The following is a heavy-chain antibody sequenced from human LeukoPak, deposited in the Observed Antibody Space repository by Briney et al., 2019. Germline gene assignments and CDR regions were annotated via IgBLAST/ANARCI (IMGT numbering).Heavy chain of an antibody. CDR3: AREGRQDYVYFDC. CDR1: GDSISSYY. D-gene: IGHD4-17*01. Sequence: SETLSLTCTVSGDSISSYYWSWIRQPPGKGLEWMGYINYSGNTNYNPSLKSRVTISVDTSKNQFSLILTSVTAADTAVYYCAREGRQDYVYFDCWGQGTLVTVSS. V-gene: IGHV4-59*01. CDR2: INYSGNT. J-gene: IGHJ4*02.